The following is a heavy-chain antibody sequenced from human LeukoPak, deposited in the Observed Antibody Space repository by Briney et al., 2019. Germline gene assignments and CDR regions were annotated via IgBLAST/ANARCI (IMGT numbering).Heavy chain of an antibody. V-gene: IGHV4-59*08. CDR2: IYCSGST. Sequence: SETLSLTCTVSGGSISSYYWSWIRQPPGKGLEWIGYIYCSGSTNYNPSLKSRVTISVDTSKNQFSLKLSSVTAADTAVYYCARHGGYDNAPDAFDIWGQGTMVTVSS. CDR3: ARHGGYDNAPDAFDI. D-gene: IGHD3-22*01. J-gene: IGHJ3*02. CDR1: GGSISSYY.